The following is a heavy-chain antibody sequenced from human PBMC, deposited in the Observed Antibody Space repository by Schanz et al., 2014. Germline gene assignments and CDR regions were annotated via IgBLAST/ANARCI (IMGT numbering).Heavy chain of an antibody. CDR1: GFTVNTNY. D-gene: IGHD2-15*01. CDR3: ARDISPESRGPLYYDAFDI. CDR2: IEGDGSRK. V-gene: IGHV3-7*01. J-gene: IGHJ3*02. Sequence: EVQLVESGGGLIQPGGSLRLSCAVSGFTVNTNYMTWVRQAPGKGPEWVANIEGDGSRKQYVDSVEGRFTISRDNAKNSLYLQMTSLRAEDAAVYYCARDISPESRGPLYYDAFDIWGQGTVVTVSS.